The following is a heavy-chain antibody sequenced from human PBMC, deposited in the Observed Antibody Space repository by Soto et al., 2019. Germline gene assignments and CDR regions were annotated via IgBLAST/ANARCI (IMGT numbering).Heavy chain of an antibody. Sequence: EVQLLESGGGLVQPGGSLRLSCAASGFTFSSYAMSWVRQAPGKGLEWVSAISGSGGSTYYADSVKGRFTISRDNSKNTLSLQMNGLRAEDTAVYYCAKEGRGGYDYVWGSYRYRVYWGQGTRVTVSS. CDR1: GFTFSSYA. CDR3: AKEGRGGYDYVWGSYRYRVY. CDR2: ISGSGGST. D-gene: IGHD3-16*02. V-gene: IGHV3-23*01. J-gene: IGHJ4*02.